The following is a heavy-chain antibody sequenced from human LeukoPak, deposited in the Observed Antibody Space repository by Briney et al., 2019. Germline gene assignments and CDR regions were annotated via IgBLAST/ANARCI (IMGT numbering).Heavy chain of an antibody. CDR1: DGSFSSHY. CDR2: ISYIGST. J-gene: IGHJ3*02. D-gene: IGHD4-17*01. Sequence: SETLSLTCAVSDGSFSSHYWTWIRQPPGKGLEWIGYISYIGSTNYNPSLKSRVTISIDTSKNEFSLKLTSVTAADTAVYYCARDLVTVTKGFDIWGQGTMVTVSS. V-gene: IGHV4-59*11. CDR3: ARDLVTVTKGFDI.